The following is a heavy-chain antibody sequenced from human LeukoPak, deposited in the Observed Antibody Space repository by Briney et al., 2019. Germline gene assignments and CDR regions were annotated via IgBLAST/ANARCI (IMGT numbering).Heavy chain of an antibody. CDR2: IYSSGNS. CDR1: GDSITTNSYW. J-gene: IGHJ5*02. Sequence: SETLSLTCSLSGDSITTNSYWWGWIRQSPGKGLEWIVSIYSSGNSYYTPSLKSRASISPDTTKNQYSLRLTSVTAADAAVYYCARRGIWDLQIGNWFDPWGQGILVTVSS. CDR3: ARRGIWDLQIGNWFDP. D-gene: IGHD3-16*01. V-gene: IGHV4-39*01.